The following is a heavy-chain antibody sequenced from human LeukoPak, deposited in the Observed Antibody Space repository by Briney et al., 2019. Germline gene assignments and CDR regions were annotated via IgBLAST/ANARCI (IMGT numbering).Heavy chain of an antibody. Sequence: GGSLRLSCAASGFTFSIYAMHWVRRAPGKALEWVATISSDGGNRYYSDSVKGRFTISRDNSKNTLYLQMNSLRPEDTAVFHCARGRAVTGSTVIDYWGQGTLVTVSS. CDR3: ARGRAVTGSTVIDY. CDR1: GFTFSIYA. J-gene: IGHJ4*02. D-gene: IGHD6-19*01. CDR2: ISSDGGNR. V-gene: IGHV3-30-3*01.